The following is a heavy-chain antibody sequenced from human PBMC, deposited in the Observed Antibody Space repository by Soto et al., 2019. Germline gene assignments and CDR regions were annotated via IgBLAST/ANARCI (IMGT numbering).Heavy chain of an antibody. J-gene: IGHJ4*02. CDR3: ARTLSRYYDFWSGYSNVFDY. Sequence: SETLSLTCTVSGGSISSGGYYWSWIRQHPGKGLEWIGYIYYSGSTYYNPSLKSRVTISVDTSKNQFSLKLSSVTAADTAVYYCARTLSRYYDFWSGYSNVFDYWSQGTLVTVSS. D-gene: IGHD3-3*01. V-gene: IGHV4-31*03. CDR1: GGSISSGGYY. CDR2: IYYSGST.